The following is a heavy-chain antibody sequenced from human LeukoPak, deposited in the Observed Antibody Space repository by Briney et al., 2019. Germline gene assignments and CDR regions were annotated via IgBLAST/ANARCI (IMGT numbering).Heavy chain of an antibody. Sequence: PSETLSLTCSVSVGSINSYYWSWIPQPAGKGLEWIGRIYSSGSTNYNPSLKSRVTMSVDTSKNQFSLKLSSVTAADTAVYYCARYGSTVFDIWGRGTMVTVSS. CDR3: ARYGSTVFDI. CDR1: VGSINSYY. D-gene: IGHD2-2*03. V-gene: IGHV4-4*07. CDR2: IYSSGST. J-gene: IGHJ3*02.